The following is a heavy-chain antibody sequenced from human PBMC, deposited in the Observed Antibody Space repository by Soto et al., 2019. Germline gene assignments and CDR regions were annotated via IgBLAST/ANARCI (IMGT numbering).Heavy chain of an antibody. CDR1: GGSFSSYY. V-gene: IGHV4-59*01. Sequence: SETLSLTCTVSGGSFSSYYWSWIRQPPGKGLEWIGYIYYSGSTNYSPSLKSRITMSVDTSENQFSLKLSSVTAADTAVYYCARGGAKYYDSSGYYYYFQHWGQGTLVTVSS. J-gene: IGHJ1*01. D-gene: IGHD3-22*01. CDR2: IYYSGST. CDR3: ARGGAKYYDSSGYYYYFQH.